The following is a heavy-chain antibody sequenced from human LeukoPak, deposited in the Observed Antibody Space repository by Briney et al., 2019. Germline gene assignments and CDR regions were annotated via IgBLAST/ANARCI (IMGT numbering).Heavy chain of an antibody. V-gene: IGHV3-7*01. Sequence: GGSLRLSCAASGFTFSSYWMSWVRQAPGKGLEWVANIKQDGSEKYYVDSVKGRFTISRDSAKNSLYLQMNSLRVEDTAVYYCAREGGDYVWGSYRAYFDYWGQGTLVTVSS. D-gene: IGHD3-16*02. J-gene: IGHJ4*02. CDR1: GFTFSSYW. CDR3: AREGGDYVWGSYRAYFDY. CDR2: IKQDGSEK.